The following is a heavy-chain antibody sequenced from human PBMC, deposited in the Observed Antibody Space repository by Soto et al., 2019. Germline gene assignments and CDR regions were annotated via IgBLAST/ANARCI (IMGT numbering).Heavy chain of an antibody. D-gene: IGHD2-8*01. V-gene: IGHV1-2*04. J-gene: IGHJ6*02. CDR2: INPKSGGT. Sequence: ASVKVSCKASGYSFTDYHIHWVRQAPGQGLEWLGRINPKSGGTSTAQKFQGWVTMTRDRSISTVYMELTRLRSDDTAVYFRARGHSTDCSNGVCSFFYNHEMDVWGQGTTVTVSS. CDR3: ARGHSTDCSNGVCSFFYNHEMDV. CDR1: GYSFTDYH.